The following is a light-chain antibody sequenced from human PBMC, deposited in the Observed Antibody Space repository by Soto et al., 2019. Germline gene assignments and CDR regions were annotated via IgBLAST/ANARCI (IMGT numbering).Light chain of an antibody. CDR1: QDISNY. Sequence: DLQMTQSPSSLSASVGDRVTITCQASQDISNYLNWYQQKPGKAPKLLIYDASNLETGVPSRFSGSGSRTDFTFTISSLQPEDIATYYCQQYDNLLSLTFGGGTKVEIK. V-gene: IGKV1-33*01. CDR2: DAS. J-gene: IGKJ4*01. CDR3: QQYDNLLSLT.